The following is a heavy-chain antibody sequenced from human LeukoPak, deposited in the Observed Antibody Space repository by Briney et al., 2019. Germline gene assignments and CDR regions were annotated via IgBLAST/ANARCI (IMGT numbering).Heavy chain of an antibody. D-gene: IGHD3-16*02. CDR2: ISSSGSSM. Sequence: PGGSLRLSCAASKFTFSSYEMTWVRQAPGKGLEWVSYISSSGSSMYYADSVKGRFTISRDNSKNTLYLQMNSLRAEDTAVYYCAREPSSVWGSYRRDHDAFDIWGQGTMVTVSS. CDR1: KFTFSSYE. J-gene: IGHJ3*02. CDR3: AREPSSVWGSYRRDHDAFDI. V-gene: IGHV3-48*03.